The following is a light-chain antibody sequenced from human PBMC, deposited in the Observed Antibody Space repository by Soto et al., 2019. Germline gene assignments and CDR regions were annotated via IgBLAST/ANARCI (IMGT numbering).Light chain of an antibody. CDR2: GVS. CDR1: TSDIGGYNH. CDR3: SSYASGSTPYV. V-gene: IGLV2-14*01. J-gene: IGLJ1*01. Sequence: QSVLTQPASVSGSPGQSITISCTGTTSDIGGYNHVSWYQQHPDKAPKLLISGVSHRPSGVSYRFSGSKSGNTASLTISGLQAEDEADYYCSSYASGSTPYVFGTGTKVTVL.